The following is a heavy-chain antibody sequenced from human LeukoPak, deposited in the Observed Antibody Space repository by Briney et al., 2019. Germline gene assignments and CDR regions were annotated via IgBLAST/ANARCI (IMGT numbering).Heavy chain of an antibody. CDR1: GYTLTELS. J-gene: IGHJ4*02. Sequence: ASVKVSCKVSGYTLTELSMHWVRQAPGQGLEWVSSISGDGGSTYYAESVKGRFTISRDNSKNTLYLQMNSLRAEDTAVYYCAKRPDCSTTNCFRFEYWGQGTLVTVSS. V-gene: IGHV3-23*01. CDR3: AKRPDCSTTNCFRFEY. D-gene: IGHD2-2*01. CDR2: ISGDGGST.